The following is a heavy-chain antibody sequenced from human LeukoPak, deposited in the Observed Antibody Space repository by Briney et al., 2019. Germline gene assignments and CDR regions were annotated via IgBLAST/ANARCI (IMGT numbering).Heavy chain of an antibody. CDR1: GGSFSGYY. J-gene: IGHJ4*02. V-gene: IGHV4-34*01. CDR3: ASWTGGGVPKVDY. CDR2: INHSGST. Sequence: PSETLSLTCAVYGGSFSGYYWSWICQPPGKGLEWIGEINHSGSTNYNPSLKSRVTISVDTSKNQFSLKLSSVTAADTAVYYCASWTGGGVPKVDYWGQGTLVTVSS. D-gene: IGHD3-16*01.